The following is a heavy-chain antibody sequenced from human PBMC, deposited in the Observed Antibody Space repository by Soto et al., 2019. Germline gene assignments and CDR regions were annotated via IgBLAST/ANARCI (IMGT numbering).Heavy chain of an antibody. Sequence: SETLSLTCAVYGGSFSGYYWSWIRQPPGKGLEWIGEINHSGSTNYNPSLKSRVTISVDTSKNQFSLKLSSVTAADTAVYYCATTSYSSSWYGLGDYYYYMDVWGKGTTVTVSS. CDR1: GGSFSGYY. CDR3: ATTSYSSSWYGLGDYYYYMDV. CDR2: INHSGST. V-gene: IGHV4-34*01. J-gene: IGHJ6*03. D-gene: IGHD6-13*01.